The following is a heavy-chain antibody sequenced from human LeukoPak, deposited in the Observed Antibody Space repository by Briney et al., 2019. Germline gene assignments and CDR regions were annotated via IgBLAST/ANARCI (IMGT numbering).Heavy chain of an antibody. V-gene: IGHV3-23*01. D-gene: IGHD1-1*01. CDR3: AKEEVPNDY. CDR1: GFTFSNSA. J-gene: IGHJ4*02. Sequence: GGSLRLSCAVSGFTFSNSAMSWVRQAPGKGLEWVSGISISGGDTYYADSVTGRFTISRDNSKSTLYLQMDSLRAEDTAVYYCAKEEVPNDYWGQGTLVTDSS. CDR2: ISISGGDT.